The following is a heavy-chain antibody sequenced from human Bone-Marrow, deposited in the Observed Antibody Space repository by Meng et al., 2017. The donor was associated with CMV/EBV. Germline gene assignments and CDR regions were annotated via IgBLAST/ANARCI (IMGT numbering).Heavy chain of an antibody. V-gene: IGHV3-7*01. CDR3: AGTIAARRGWFVP. D-gene: IGHD6-6*01. J-gene: IGHJ5*02. CDR1: GFTFSSYW. CDR2: IKQDGSEK. Sequence: GESLKISCAASGFTFSSYWMSWVRQAPGKGLEWVANIKQDGSEKYYVDSVKGRFTISRDNAKNSLYLQMNSLRAEDTAVYYCAGTIAARRGWFVPWGPGNLVNVSS.